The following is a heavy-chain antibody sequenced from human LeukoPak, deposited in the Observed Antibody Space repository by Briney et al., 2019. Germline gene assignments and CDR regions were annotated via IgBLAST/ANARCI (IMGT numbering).Heavy chain of an antibody. J-gene: IGHJ5*02. V-gene: IGHV1-18*01. CDR2: ISVYNGNT. CDR1: GYTFTSYG. D-gene: IGHD3-3*02. CDR3: ARFHFRNNWFDP. Sequence: ASVKVSCKASGYTFTSYGISWVRQAPGQGLEWMGWISVYNGNTNYAQKLQGRVTMTTDTSTSTAYTELRSLRSDDTAVYYCARFHFRNNWFDPWGQGTLVTVSS.